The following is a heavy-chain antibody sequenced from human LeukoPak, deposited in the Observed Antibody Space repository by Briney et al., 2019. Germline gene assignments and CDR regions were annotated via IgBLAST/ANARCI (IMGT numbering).Heavy chain of an antibody. CDR2: IKQDGSEK. D-gene: IGHD4-17*01. V-gene: IGHV3-7*02. CDR1: GFTFSSYW. Sequence: GGSLRLSCAASGFTFSSYWMSWVRQAPGKGLEWMANIKQDGSEKYYVDSVKGRFTISRDNAKNSLFLQMNSLRAEDTAVYYCAKARNGDPPYYFDYWGQGTLVTVSS. CDR3: AKARNGDPPYYFDY. J-gene: IGHJ4*02.